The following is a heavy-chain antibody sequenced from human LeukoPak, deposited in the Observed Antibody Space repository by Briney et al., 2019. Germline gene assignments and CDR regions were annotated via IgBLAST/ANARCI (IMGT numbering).Heavy chain of an antibody. CDR2: MNEYGSEI. D-gene: IGHD1-26*01. Sequence: GGSLRLPCSVSGFIFRDFSMSWVRQAPGKGLEWVAKMNEYGSEIFYVDSVKGRFTISRDNGKNSLYLQMNSLRAEDTAVYYCARGIVGANSDAFDIWGQGTMVTVSS. CDR3: ARGIVGANSDAFDI. CDR1: GFIFRDFS. J-gene: IGHJ3*02. V-gene: IGHV3-7*03.